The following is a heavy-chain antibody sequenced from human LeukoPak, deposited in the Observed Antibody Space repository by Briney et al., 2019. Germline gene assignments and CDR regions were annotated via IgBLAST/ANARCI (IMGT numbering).Heavy chain of an antibody. D-gene: IGHD6-19*01. CDR2: LSGSGTFT. J-gene: IGHJ4*02. Sequence: GGSLRLSCEASGFTFSNYAMTWVRQAPGKGLEWVSGLSGSGTFTYYADSVKGRFAISRDNSKNTLFLQMDSLRAEDTAVYYCARGKYSSGWYYFDYWGQGTLVTVSS. CDR1: GFTFSNYA. V-gene: IGHV3-23*01. CDR3: ARGKYSSGWYYFDY.